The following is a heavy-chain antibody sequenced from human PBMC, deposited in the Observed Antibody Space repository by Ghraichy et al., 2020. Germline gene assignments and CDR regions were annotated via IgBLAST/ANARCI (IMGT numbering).Heavy chain of an antibody. V-gene: IGHV4-59*01. CDR2: IYYSGST. J-gene: IGHJ4*02. D-gene: IGHD6-19*01. CDR1: GGSITSYY. Sequence: SQTLSLTCSVSGGSITSYYWSWIRQPPGKGLEWIGYIYYSGSTNYNPSLKSRVTISVDTSKNQFSLKLSSVTAADTAVYYCARVQEMGGGAVSGLDYWGQGTLVTVSS. CDR3: ARVQEMGGGAVSGLDY.